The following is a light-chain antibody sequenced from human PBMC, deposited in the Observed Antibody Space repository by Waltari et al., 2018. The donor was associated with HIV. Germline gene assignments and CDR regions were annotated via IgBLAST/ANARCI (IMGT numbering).Light chain of an antibody. CDR1: SSNFGSYNL. CDR3: CTYTGSNPVLL. Sequence: QSALTQPTPVSGSPGQSIPLPRTGTSSNFGSYNLVSWYQQHPGRAPKVMIYWDSKRPAGVSKRFSCSKSGNTASMTVTGRQAEDEADYYCCTYTGSNPVLLVGGGTKLTVL. CDR2: WDS. V-gene: IGLV2-23*02. J-gene: IGLJ2*01.